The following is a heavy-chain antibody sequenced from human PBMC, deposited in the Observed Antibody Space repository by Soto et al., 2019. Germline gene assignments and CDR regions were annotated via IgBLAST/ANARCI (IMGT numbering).Heavy chain of an antibody. V-gene: IGHV3-23*01. Sequence: GGSLRLSCAASGFTFSSYAMSWVRQAPGKGLEWVSAISGSGGSTYYADSVKGRFTISRDNSKNTLYLQMNSLRAEDTAVEYCAVRPLVYSSSWYPEGWPLDVWGQGTTVTVSS. CDR2: ISGSGGST. J-gene: IGHJ6*02. CDR3: AVRPLVYSSSWYPEGWPLDV. CDR1: GFTFSSYA. D-gene: IGHD6-13*01.